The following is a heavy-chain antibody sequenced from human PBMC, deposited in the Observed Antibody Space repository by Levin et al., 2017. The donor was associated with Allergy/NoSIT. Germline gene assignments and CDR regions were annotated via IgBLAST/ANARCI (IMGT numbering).Heavy chain of an antibody. D-gene: IGHD6-25*01. V-gene: IGHV1-2*02. J-gene: IGHJ2*01. Sequence: ASVKVSCKASGYTFTDYHIHWVRQAPGQGLEWMGWVNPNNGGTNSAQKFQGRVTMTRDTSITTAYIELRRLRSDDTAVYYCARGGYSAGWYWYFDLWGRGTLLTVSS. CDR1: GYTFTDYH. CDR2: VNPNNGGT. CDR3: ARGGYSAGWYWYFDL.